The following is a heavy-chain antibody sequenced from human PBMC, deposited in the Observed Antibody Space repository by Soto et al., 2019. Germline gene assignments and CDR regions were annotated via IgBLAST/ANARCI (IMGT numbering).Heavy chain of an antibody. Sequence: QVQLVQSGAEVKKPGASVKVSCKASGYTFTRYYMHWVRQAPGQGLEWMGIINPSGGSTSYAQKFQGRVTMTRDTSTSTVYMELSSLRSEDTAVYYCARSEMATPGDYWGQGTLVTVSS. V-gene: IGHV1-46*01. D-gene: IGHD5-12*01. J-gene: IGHJ4*02. CDR1: GYTFTRYY. CDR3: ARSEMATPGDY. CDR2: INPSGGST.